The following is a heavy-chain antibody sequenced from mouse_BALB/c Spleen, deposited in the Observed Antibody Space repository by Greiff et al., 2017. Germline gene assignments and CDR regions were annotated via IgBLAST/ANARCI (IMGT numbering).Heavy chain of an antibody. CDR2: ISSGSSTI. J-gene: IGHJ4*01. Sequence: EVQRVESGGGLVQPGGSRKLSCAASGFTFSSFGMHWVRQAPEKGLEWVAYISSGSSTIYYADTVKGRFTISRDNPKNTLFLQMTSLRSEDTAMYYCARPTATDYAMDYWGQGTSVTVSS. CDR3: ARPTATDYAMDY. D-gene: IGHD1-2*01. CDR1: GFTFSSFG. V-gene: IGHV5-17*02.